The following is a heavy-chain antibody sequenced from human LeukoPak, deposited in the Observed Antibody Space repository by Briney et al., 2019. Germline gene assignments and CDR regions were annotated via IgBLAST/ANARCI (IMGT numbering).Heavy chain of an antibody. D-gene: IGHD2-2*01. CDR3: ARDPLYCSSTSCYPYYFDY. Sequence: GGSLRLSCAASGFTFSSYAMHWVRQAPGKGLEWVAVISYDGSNKYYADSVKGRFTISRDNSKNTLYLQMNSLRAEDTAVYYCARDPLYCSSTSCYPYYFDYWGQGTLVTVSS. J-gene: IGHJ4*02. CDR1: GFTFSSYA. CDR2: ISYDGSNK. V-gene: IGHV3-30-3*01.